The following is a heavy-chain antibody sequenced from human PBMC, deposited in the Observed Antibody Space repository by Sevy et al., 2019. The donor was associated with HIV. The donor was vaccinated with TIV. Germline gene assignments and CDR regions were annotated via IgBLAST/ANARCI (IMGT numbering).Heavy chain of an antibody. J-gene: IGHJ3*02. CDR3: AGLPNNSYDISGSSGDDAFDI. V-gene: IGHV3-33*01. D-gene: IGHD3-22*01. CDR1: GFTFSIYG. CDR2: IWNDRSNK. Sequence: GGSLRLSCAAYGFTFSIYGMHWVRQAPGKGLEWVAVIWNDRSNKHYADSVKGRFTISRDNAKNTLYLQMNSLRVEDTAVYYCAGLPNNSYDISGSSGDDAFDIWGQGTRVTVSS.